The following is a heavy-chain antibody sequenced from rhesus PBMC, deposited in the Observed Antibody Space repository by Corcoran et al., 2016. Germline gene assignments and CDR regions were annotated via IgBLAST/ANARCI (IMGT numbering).Heavy chain of an antibody. CDR1: GGSISRSN. CDR2: IYGSASST. D-gene: IGHD1-26*01. V-gene: IGHV4-169*02. J-gene: IGHJ4*01. Sequence: QLQLQESGPGLVKPSETPSVTCAVAGGSISRSNWSWIRQAPGKGLEWIGSIYGSASSTTYNPSLKRPVTLSVDPSKDQLSLQLSSVTAADTAVYYCACGNWHSWGQEVLVTVSS. CDR3: ACGNWHS.